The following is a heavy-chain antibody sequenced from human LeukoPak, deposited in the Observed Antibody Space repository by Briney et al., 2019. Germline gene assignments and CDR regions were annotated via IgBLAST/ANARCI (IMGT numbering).Heavy chain of an antibody. V-gene: IGHV4-30-2*01. CDR1: GGSIGGAVYS. CDR3: ARGNSDYPYFFDY. D-gene: IGHD5-12*01. CDR2: IFHTGNT. Sequence: SETLSLTCAVSGGSIGGAVYSWNWIRQPPGKGLKWLGYIFHTGNTYYSPSLKSRVTISVDRSKNQFSLKLSSLTAADTAMYFCARGNSDYPYFFDYWGQGALVTVSS. J-gene: IGHJ4*02.